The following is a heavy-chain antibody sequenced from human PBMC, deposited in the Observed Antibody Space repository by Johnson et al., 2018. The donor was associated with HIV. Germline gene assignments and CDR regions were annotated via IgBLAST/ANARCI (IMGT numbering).Heavy chain of an antibody. Sequence: VQLVESGGGLVQPGRSLRLSCAASGFTVSTNYMSWVRQAPGKGLECVSVLYSGGSPYYADSVKGRFTISRDNSKNTLYLQMKSLRAEDTAVYYCARDTKVPRYNWNDGGFDMWGQGTKVTVSS. V-gene: IGHV3-66*02. D-gene: IGHD1-1*01. CDR1: GFTVSTNY. J-gene: IGHJ3*02. CDR2: LYSGGSP. CDR3: ARDTKVPRYNWNDGGFDM.